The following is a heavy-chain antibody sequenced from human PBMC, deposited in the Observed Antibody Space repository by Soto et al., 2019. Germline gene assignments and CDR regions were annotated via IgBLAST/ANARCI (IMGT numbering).Heavy chain of an antibody. CDR1: GGSISSGYYY. V-gene: IGHV4-30-4*01. CDR2: IYYSGST. CDR3: AREGVEMATIHYFDY. D-gene: IGHD5-12*01. J-gene: IGHJ4*02. Sequence: PSETLSLTCPVSGGSISSGYYYWSWIRQPPGKGLEWIGYIYYSGSTYYNPSLKSRVTISVDTSKNQFSLKLSSVTAADTAVYYCAREGVEMATIHYFDYWGQGTLVTVSS.